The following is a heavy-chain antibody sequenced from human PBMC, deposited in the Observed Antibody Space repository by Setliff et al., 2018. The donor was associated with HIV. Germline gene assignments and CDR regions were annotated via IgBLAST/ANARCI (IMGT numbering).Heavy chain of an antibody. V-gene: IGHV5-51*01. CDR1: GYTFTSYW. J-gene: IGHJ4*02. CDR3: ARRASKASLDY. CDR2: IYPGDSDT. Sequence: GASLKISCKGSGYTFTSYWIGWVRQMPGKGLEWMGIIYPGDSDTRYSPSFQGRVTISADKSINTACLQWSSLQASDTAMYYCARRASKASLDYWGQGTLVTVSS.